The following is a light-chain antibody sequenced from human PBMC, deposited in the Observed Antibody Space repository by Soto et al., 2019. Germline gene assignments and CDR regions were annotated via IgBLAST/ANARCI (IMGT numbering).Light chain of an antibody. CDR3: QQYNNWPRT. CDR2: GAS. V-gene: IGKV3-15*01. J-gene: IGKJ1*01. Sequence: EIVMTQSPATLSVSPGERATLSCRASQSVSSDVAWDHQKPGQAPRLLIYGASTRATGIPARFSGSGSGTEFTLTINSLQSEDFAVYYCQQYNNWPRTFGKGTKGDIK. CDR1: QSVSSD.